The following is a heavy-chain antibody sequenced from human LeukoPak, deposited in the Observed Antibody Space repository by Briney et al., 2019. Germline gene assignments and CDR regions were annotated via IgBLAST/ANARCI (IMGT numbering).Heavy chain of an antibody. CDR3: ARDVLGGFDY. J-gene: IGHJ4*02. CDR1: GFTFSSYW. Sequence: GGSLRLFCAASGFTFSSYWMSWVRQAPGKGLEWVANIKQDGSEKHYVDSVKGRFTISRDSAKNSLYLQMNSLRAEDTAVYYCARDVLGGFDYWGQGTLVTVSS. D-gene: IGHD2-8*01. CDR2: IKQDGSEK. V-gene: IGHV3-7*04.